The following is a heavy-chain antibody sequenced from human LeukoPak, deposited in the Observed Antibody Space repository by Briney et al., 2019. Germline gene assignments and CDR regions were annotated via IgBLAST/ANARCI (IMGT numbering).Heavy chain of an antibody. V-gene: IGHV4-30-4*08. CDR2: IYYSGST. D-gene: IGHD3-16*02. J-gene: IGHJ4*02. CDR3: ARLMITFGGVIAPFDY. CDR1: GGSISSGDYY. Sequence: PSQTLSLTCTVSGGSISSGDYYWSWIRQPPGKGLEWIGYIYYSGSTYYNPSLKSRVTISVDTSKNQFSLKLSSVTAADTAVYYCARLMITFGGVIAPFDYWGQGTLVTASS.